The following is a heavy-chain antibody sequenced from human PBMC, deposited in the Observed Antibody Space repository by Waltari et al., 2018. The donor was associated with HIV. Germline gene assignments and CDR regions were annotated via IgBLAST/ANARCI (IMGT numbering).Heavy chain of an antibody. V-gene: IGHV3-66*01. CDR3: ASIAYCGGDCYPRGMDV. Sequence: EVQLVESGGGLVQPGGSLRLSCAASGVTVISNYMSLVRQAPGKGLEWVSVIYSGGSTYYADSVKGRFTISRDNSKNTLYLQMNSLRAEDTAVYYCASIAYCGGDCYPRGMDVWGQGTTVTVSS. D-gene: IGHD2-21*02. CDR2: IYSGGST. CDR1: GVTVISNY. J-gene: IGHJ6*02.